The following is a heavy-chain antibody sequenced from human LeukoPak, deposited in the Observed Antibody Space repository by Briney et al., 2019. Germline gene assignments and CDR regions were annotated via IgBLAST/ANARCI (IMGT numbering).Heavy chain of an antibody. CDR3: ATAKDLLLDS. D-gene: IGHD1-26*01. V-gene: IGHV1-24*01. J-gene: IGHJ5*01. Sequence: ASVKVSCKVSGYSFRELSTHWVRQAPGQGLEWMGGFDPGDDETIYAQKFQGRVSMTEDTSTDTAYLELSSLRSEDTAVYFCATAKDLLLDSWGQGTPVTVSS. CDR1: GYSFRELS. CDR2: FDPGDDET.